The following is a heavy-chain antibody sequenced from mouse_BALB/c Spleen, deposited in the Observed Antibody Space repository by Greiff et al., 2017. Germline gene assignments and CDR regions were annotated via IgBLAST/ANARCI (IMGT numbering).Heavy chain of an antibody. CDR3: TRWQGYDNYAMDY. Sequence: QVQLKQPGAELVRPGASVKLSCKASGYTFTSYWINWVKQRPGQGLEWIGNIYPSDSYTNYNQKFKDKATLTVDKSSSTAYMQLSSPTSEDSAVYYCTRWQGYDNYAMDYWGQGTSVTVSS. J-gene: IGHJ4*01. D-gene: IGHD2-2*01. CDR1: GYTFTSYW. CDR2: IYPSDSYT. V-gene: IGHV1-69*02.